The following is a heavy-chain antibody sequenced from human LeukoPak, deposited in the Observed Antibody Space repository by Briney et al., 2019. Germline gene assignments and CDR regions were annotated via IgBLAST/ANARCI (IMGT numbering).Heavy chain of an antibody. Sequence: ASVKVSCKASGYTFTSYAMHWVRQASGQRLEWMGWINAGNGNTKYSQKFQGRVTITRDTSASTAYMELSSLRSEDTAVYYCAREDRWFGELSIDYWGQGTLVTVSS. V-gene: IGHV1-3*01. CDR1: GYTFTSYA. D-gene: IGHD3-10*01. CDR2: INAGNGNT. CDR3: AREDRWFGELSIDY. J-gene: IGHJ4*02.